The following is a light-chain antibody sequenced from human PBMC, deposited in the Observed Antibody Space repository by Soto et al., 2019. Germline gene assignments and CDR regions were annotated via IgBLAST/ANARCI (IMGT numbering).Light chain of an antibody. CDR2: DVS. V-gene: IGLV2-14*01. Sequence: QSALTQPASVSGSPGQSITISCTGTSSDVGGYNYVSWYQQHPGKAPKLMIYDVSNRRSGVSNRFSGSKSGNTASLTISGLQAEDEADYYCSSYTSSSTHGVFGGGTKVTVL. CDR1: SSDVGGYNY. J-gene: IGLJ3*02. CDR3: SSYTSSSTHGV.